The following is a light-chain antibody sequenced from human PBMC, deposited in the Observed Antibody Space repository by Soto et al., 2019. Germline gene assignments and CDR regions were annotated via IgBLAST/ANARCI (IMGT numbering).Light chain of an antibody. Sequence: QSALTQPTSVSGSPGQSITISCTGNHNDIGTYDYVSWYQQHPGRAPRLLIHGVTTRPSGISGRFSASKSGLTASLTISGLQPEDEDDYYCSSLTSNRIYVFGPGTKV. CDR3: SSLTSNRIYV. V-gene: IGLV2-14*03. CDR2: GVT. J-gene: IGLJ1*01. CDR1: HNDIGTYDY.